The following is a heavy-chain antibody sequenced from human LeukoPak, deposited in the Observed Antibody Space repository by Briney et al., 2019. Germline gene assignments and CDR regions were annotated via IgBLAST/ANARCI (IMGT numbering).Heavy chain of an antibody. CDR2: IYYSGST. D-gene: IGHD3-3*01. CDR1: GFTFSDYY. V-gene: IGHV4-38-2*01. CDR3: ARIRSYDFWSGTSYGMDV. Sequence: GSLRLSCAASGFTFSDYYMSWIRQPPGKGLEWIGSIYYSGSTYYNPSLKSRVTISVDTSKNQFSLKLSSVTAADTAVYYCARIRSYDFWSGTSYGMDVWGQGTTVTVSS. J-gene: IGHJ6*02.